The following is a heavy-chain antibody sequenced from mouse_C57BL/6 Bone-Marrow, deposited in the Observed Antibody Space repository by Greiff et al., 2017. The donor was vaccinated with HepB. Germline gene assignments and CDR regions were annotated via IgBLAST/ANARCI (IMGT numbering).Heavy chain of an antibody. CDR3: ARRGFPAWFAY. V-gene: IGHV3-6*01. J-gene: IGHJ3*01. CDR1: GYSITSGYY. Sequence: ESGPGLVKPSQSLSLTCSVTGYSITSGYYWNWIRQFPGKKLEWMGYISYDGSNNYNPSLKNRISITRDTSKNQFFLKLNSVTTEDSATYGCARRGFPAWFAYWGQGTLVTVSA. CDR2: ISYDGSN.